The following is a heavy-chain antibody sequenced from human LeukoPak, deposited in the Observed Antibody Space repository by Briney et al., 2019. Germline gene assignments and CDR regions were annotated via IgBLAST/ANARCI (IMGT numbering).Heavy chain of an antibody. V-gene: IGHV4-4*07. CDR3: ARENYCSGGSCYGYFDY. CDR1: GGSISSYY. Sequence: PSETLSLTCPVSGGSISSYYWSWIRQPAGKGLEWIGRIYISGSTNYNPSLKSRVTMSVDTSKNQFSLKLSSVTAADTAVYYCARENYCSGGSCYGYFDYWGQGTLVTVSS. CDR2: IYISGST. J-gene: IGHJ4*02. D-gene: IGHD2-15*01.